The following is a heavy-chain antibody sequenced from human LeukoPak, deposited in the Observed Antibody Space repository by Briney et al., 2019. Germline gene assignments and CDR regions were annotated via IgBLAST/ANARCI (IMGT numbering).Heavy chain of an antibody. V-gene: IGHV4-34*01. CDR1: GGSFSGYY. J-gene: IGHJ4*02. CDR2: INHSGGT. D-gene: IGHD3-3*01. Sequence: SETLSLTCAVYGGSFSGYYWSWIRQPPGKGLEWIGEINHSGGTNYNPSLKSRVTISVDTSKNQFPLKLSSVTAADTAVYYCAREGGFYRPLDYLGQGTLVTVSS. CDR3: AREGGFYRPLDY.